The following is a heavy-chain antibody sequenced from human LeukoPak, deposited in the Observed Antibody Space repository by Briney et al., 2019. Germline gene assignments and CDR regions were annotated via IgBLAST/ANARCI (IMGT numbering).Heavy chain of an antibody. Sequence: GGCLRLSCAASGFTFSSYAMSWVRQAPGKGLEWVSGISGSGGTTYYADSVKGRFTISRDKSKNTLYLQMDSLRAEDTAVYYCAKDKYCTNGICYFDYWGQGTLVTVSS. CDR1: GFTFSSYA. J-gene: IGHJ4*02. D-gene: IGHD2-8*01. V-gene: IGHV3-23*01. CDR2: ISGSGGTT. CDR3: AKDKYCTNGICYFDY.